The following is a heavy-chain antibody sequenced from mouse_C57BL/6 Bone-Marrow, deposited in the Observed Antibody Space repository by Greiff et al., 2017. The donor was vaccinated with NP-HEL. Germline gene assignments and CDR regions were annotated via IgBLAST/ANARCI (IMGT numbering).Heavy chain of an antibody. V-gene: IGHV1-26*01. CDR1: GYTFTDYY. CDR3: ARWNYRKAMDY. J-gene: IGHJ4*01. D-gene: IGHD1-1*01. CDR2: INPNNGGT. Sequence: EVKLMESGPELVKPGASVKISCKASGYTFTDYYMNWVKQSHGKSLEWIGDINPNNGGTSYNQKFKGKATLTVDKSSSTAYMELRSLTSEDSAVYYCARWNYRKAMDYWGQGTSVTVSS.